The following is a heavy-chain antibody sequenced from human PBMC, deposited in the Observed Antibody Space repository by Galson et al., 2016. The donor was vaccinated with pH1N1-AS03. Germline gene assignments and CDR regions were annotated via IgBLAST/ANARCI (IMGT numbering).Heavy chain of an antibody. CDR1: GFTFTTYW. Sequence: SLRLSCPASGFTFTTYWMHWVRHAPGGGLVWVSGINNEGTSTRGTDSVKGRFYISRDNAKNTVSLQINSRRDEDTAAYYCARRGSSGYFHGLDVCGLGTTVTVSS. V-gene: IGHV3-74*01. D-gene: IGHD3-22*01. J-gene: IGHJ3*01. CDR3: ARRGSSGYFHGLDV. CDR2: INNEGTST.